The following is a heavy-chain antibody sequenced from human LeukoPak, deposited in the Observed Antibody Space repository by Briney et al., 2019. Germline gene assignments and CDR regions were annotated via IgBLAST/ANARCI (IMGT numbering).Heavy chain of an antibody. CDR3: AKDSAYCGGDCYWLRSSYFDY. Sequence: GGSLRLSCAASGFTFSSYAMSWVRQAPGKGLEWVSAISGSGGSTYYADSVKVRFTTSRDNSKNTLYLQMNSLRAEDTAVYYCAKDSAYCGGDCYWLRSSYFDYWGQGTLVTVSS. V-gene: IGHV3-23*01. CDR1: GFTFSSYA. J-gene: IGHJ4*02. CDR2: ISGSGGST. D-gene: IGHD2-21*02.